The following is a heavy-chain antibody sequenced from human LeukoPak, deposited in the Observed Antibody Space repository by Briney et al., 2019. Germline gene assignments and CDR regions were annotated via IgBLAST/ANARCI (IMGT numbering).Heavy chain of an antibody. J-gene: IGHJ4*02. CDR2: ITDSGIYT. CDR3: AKGGRSGWYADY. Sequence: GGSLRLSCAASEFTFSSDAMTRVRQAPGKGLEWVSGITDSGIYTYYADSVKGRFTISRDNSKKTLYLQMNSLRVDDTAVYYCAKGGRSGWYADYWGQGTLVTVSS. D-gene: IGHD6-19*01. V-gene: IGHV3-23*01. CDR1: EFTFSSDA.